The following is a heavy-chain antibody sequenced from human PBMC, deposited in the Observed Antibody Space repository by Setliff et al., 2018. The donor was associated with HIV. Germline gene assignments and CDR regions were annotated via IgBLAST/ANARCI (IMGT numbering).Heavy chain of an antibody. CDR1: GFSIGDHY. CDR2: TKNQANGLTT. V-gene: IGHV3-72*01. J-gene: IGHJ4*02. CDR3: AAGYCGGDCYSRQSYFDY. D-gene: IGHD2-21*02. Sequence: LRLSCVASGFSIGDHYMDWVRQAPGKGLEWVGRTKNQANGLTTEYAASVQGRFTISRDESKNSLFLLMNSLRSEDTAVYYCAAGYCGGDCYSRQSYFDYWGQGTLVTVSS.